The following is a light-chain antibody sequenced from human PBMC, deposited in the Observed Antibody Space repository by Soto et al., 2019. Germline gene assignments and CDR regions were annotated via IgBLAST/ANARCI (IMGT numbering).Light chain of an antibody. J-gene: IGLJ1*01. Sequence: QSALTQSASVSGSPGQSITISCTGSSSDVGSSNLVSWYQHHPGKAPKLMIYEGTRWPSGVSNRFSGSKSGSTASLTISALQAEDEADYYCSSYAGSSTFVFGTGTKLTVL. CDR3: SSYAGSSTFV. CDR1: SSDVGSSNL. V-gene: IGLV2-23*01. CDR2: EGT.